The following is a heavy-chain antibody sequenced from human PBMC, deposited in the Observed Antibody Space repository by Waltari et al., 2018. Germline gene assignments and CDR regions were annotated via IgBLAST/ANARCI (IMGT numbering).Heavy chain of an antibody. CDR3: ARGYLGYRPGGGGFDY. D-gene: IGHD5-18*01. CDR1: GFTFSCYS. CDR2: ISSSSSYI. J-gene: IGHJ4*02. Sequence: EVQLVESGGGLVKPGGSLRLSCAASGFTFSCYSMNWVRQAPGKGLGWVSSISSSSSYIYYADSVKGRFTISRDNAKNSLYLQMNSLRAEDTAVYYCARGYLGYRPGGGGFDYWGQGTLVTVSS. V-gene: IGHV3-21*01.